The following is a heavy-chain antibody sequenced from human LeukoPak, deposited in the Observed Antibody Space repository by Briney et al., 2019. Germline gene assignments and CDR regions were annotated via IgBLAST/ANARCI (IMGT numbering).Heavy chain of an antibody. Sequence: PGGSLRLSCAASGFTLSSYWMHWVRQAPGKGLVWVSRINSDGRRPSYADSVQGRFTISRDTAKNTMFLQMNSLSAEDTAVYYCGRELIEVPNRQSDALDIWGQGTMVTVSS. V-gene: IGHV3-74*01. CDR2: INSDGRRP. J-gene: IGHJ3*02. D-gene: IGHD3-22*01. CDR1: GFTLSSYW. CDR3: GRELIEVPNRQSDALDI.